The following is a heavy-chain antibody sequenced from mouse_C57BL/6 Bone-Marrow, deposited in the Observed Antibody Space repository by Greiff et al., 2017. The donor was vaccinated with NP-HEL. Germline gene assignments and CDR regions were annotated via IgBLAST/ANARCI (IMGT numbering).Heavy chain of an antibody. Sequence: QVQLKESGPGLVQPSQSLSITCTVSGFSLTSYGVHWVRQSPGKGLEWLGVIWSGGSTDYNAAFISRLSISKDNSKSQVFFKMNSLQADDTAIYYCARKRSNYEGYYAMDYWGQGTSVTVSS. V-gene: IGHV2-2*01. CDR2: IWSGGST. D-gene: IGHD2-5*01. CDR3: ARKRSNYEGYYAMDY. CDR1: GFSLTSYG. J-gene: IGHJ4*01.